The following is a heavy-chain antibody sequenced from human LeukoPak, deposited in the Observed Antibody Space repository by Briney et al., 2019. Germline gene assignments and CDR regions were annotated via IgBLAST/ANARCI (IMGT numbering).Heavy chain of an antibody. J-gene: IGHJ3*02. Sequence: TSETLSLTCTVSGGSISSYYWSWIRQPPGKGLEWIGYIYYSGSTNYNPSLKSRVTISVDTSKNQFSLKLSSVTAADTAVYYCASLPLYSSGWDDAFDIWGQGTMITVSS. D-gene: IGHD6-19*01. V-gene: IGHV4-59*01. CDR1: GGSISSYY. CDR2: IYYSGST. CDR3: ASLPLYSSGWDDAFDI.